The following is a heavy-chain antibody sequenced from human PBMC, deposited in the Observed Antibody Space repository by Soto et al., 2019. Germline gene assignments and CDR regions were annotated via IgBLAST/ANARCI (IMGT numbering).Heavy chain of an antibody. V-gene: IGHV4-34*01. Sequence: PSETLSLTCAVYGGSFSGYYWSWIRQPPGKGLEWIGEINHSGSTNYNPSLKSRVTISVDTSKNQFSLKLSSVTAAETAVYYCARIPDYDFWSGYYGYYYYGMDVWGQGTTVTVSS. CDR2: INHSGST. D-gene: IGHD3-3*01. J-gene: IGHJ6*02. CDR3: ARIPDYDFWSGYYGYYYYGMDV. CDR1: GGSFSGYY.